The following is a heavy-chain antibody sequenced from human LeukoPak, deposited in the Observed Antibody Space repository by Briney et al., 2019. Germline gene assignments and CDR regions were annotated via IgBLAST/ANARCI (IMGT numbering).Heavy chain of an antibody. CDR1: GFTFDDYG. J-gene: IGHJ4*02. D-gene: IGHD6-6*01. Sequence: VGSLRLSCAASGFTFDDYGMSWVRQAPGKGLEWVSGINWNGGSTGYADSVKGRFTISRDNAKNSLYLQMNSLRAEDTAVYYCAKAQYSSSSPPFDYWGQGTLVTVSS. V-gene: IGHV3-20*04. CDR3: AKAQYSSSSPPFDY. CDR2: INWNGGST.